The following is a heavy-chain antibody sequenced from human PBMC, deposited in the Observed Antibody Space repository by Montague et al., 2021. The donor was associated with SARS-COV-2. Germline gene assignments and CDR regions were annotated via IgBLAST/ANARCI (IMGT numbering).Heavy chain of an antibody. V-gene: IGHV4-59*01. CDR3: ARGGGYYNYGLDV. D-gene: IGHD3-22*01. CDR2: IYYSGST. J-gene: IGHJ6*02. CDR1: GGSISNYY. Sequence: SETLSLTCTVSGGSISNYYRSWIRQPPGRGLEWIGYIYYSGSTDYSPSLKSRVTISLDTSKNQFSLKVTSVTAADTAVYYCARGGGYYNYGLDVRGPGTTVTVSS.